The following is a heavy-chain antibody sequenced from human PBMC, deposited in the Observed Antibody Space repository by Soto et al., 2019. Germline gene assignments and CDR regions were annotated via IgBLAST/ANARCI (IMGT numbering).Heavy chain of an antibody. J-gene: IGHJ6*02. CDR2: IIPIFGTA. CDR3: ARAGYSYGPARHGMDF. CDR1: GGTFSSYA. D-gene: IGHD5-18*01. Sequence: ASVKVSCKASGGTFSSYAISWVRQAPGQGVEWMGGIIPIFGTANYAQKFQVRLTITTSESTTTTYLDLSSLTSNDAAVYYCARAGYSYGPARHGMDFWGQGTTVTVSS. V-gene: IGHV1-69*05.